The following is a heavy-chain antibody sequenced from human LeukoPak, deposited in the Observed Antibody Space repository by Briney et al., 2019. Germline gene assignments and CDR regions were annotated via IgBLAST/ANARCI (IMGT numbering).Heavy chain of an antibody. CDR2: ISYDGSNK. J-gene: IGHJ6*02. CDR3: AKDEGTMVPTMGYGMDV. CDR1: GFTFSSYG. D-gene: IGHD3-10*01. Sequence: GGSLRLSCAASGFTFSSYGMHWVRQAPGKGLEWVAVISYDGSNKHYADSVKGRFTISRDNSKNTLYLQMNSLRAEDTAVYYCAKDEGTMVPTMGYGMDVWGQGTTVTVSS. V-gene: IGHV3-30*18.